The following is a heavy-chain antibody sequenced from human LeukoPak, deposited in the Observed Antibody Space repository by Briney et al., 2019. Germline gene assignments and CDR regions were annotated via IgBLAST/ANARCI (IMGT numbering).Heavy chain of an antibody. CDR3: ARGRSTVVTPNYYYYYCMDV. CDR1: GDSISNTDFY. J-gene: IGHJ6*03. Sequence: SETLSLTCSVSGDSISNTDFYWGWIRQPPGKGLEWIGSIYYSGTTYYNPSLESRVTMSVDTSKSQISLKLSSVTAADTAVYYCARGRSTVVTPNYYYYYCMDVWGKGTTVTVSS. V-gene: IGHV4-39*07. D-gene: IGHD4-23*01. CDR2: IYYSGTT.